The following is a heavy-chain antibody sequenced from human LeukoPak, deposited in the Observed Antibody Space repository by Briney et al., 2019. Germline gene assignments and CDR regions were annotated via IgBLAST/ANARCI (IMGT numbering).Heavy chain of an antibody. J-gene: IGHJ4*02. V-gene: IGHV1-69*04. D-gene: IGHD5-18*01. CDR1: GGTFSSYA. CDR3: ERDQATAMADFDY. CDR2: IIPILGIA. Sequence: AVKVSCTASGGTFSSYAISWVRQAPGQGLEWMGRIIPILGIANYAQKFQGRVTITADKSTSTAYMELSSLRSEDTAVYYCERDQATAMADFDYWGXGTLVTASS.